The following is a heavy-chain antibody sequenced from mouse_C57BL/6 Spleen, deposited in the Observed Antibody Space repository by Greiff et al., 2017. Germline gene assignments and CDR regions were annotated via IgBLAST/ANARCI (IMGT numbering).Heavy chain of an antibody. CDR2: IDPSDSYT. CDR3: ARSGYDGYYYFDY. D-gene: IGHD2-3*01. J-gene: IGHJ2*01. CDR1: GYTFTSYW. V-gene: IGHV1-59*01. Sequence: QVQLQQPGAELVRPGTSVKLSCKASGYTFTSYWMHWVQQRPGQGLEWIGVIDPSDSYTNYNQKFKGKATLTVDTSSSTAYMQLSSLTSEDSAVYYCARSGYDGYYYFDYWGQGTTLTVSS.